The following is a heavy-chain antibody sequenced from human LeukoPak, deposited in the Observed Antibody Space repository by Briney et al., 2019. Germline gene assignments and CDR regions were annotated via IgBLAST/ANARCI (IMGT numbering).Heavy chain of an antibody. CDR3: AGWYSSSWYNWFDS. Sequence: SQTLSLTYTVSGGSISSGGYYWSWIRQHPGKGLEWIGYIYYSGSTYYNPSLKSRVTISVDTSKNQFSLKLTSVTAADTAVYYCAGWYSSSWYNWFDSWGQGTLVTVSS. V-gene: IGHV4-31*03. CDR2: IYYSGST. J-gene: IGHJ5*01. D-gene: IGHD6-13*01. CDR1: GGSISSGGYY.